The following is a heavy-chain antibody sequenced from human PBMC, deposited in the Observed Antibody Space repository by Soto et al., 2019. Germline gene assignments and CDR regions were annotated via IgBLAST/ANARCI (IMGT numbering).Heavy chain of an antibody. CDR3: ASQGSYDSSGYYTLDAFDI. CDR2: IYYSGST. Sequence: QVQLQESGPGLVKPSQTLSLTCTVSGGSIRSGDYYWSWIRQPPGKGLEWIGYIYYSGSTYYNPSLKSRVTRSVDTSKNQFSLKLSSVTAADTAVYYCASQGSYDSSGYYTLDAFDIWGQGTMVTVSS. V-gene: IGHV4-30-4*01. J-gene: IGHJ3*02. CDR1: GGSIRSGDYY. D-gene: IGHD3-22*01.